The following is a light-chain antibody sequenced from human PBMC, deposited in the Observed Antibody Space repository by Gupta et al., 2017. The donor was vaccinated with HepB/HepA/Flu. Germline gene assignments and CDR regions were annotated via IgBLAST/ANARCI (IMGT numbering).Light chain of an antibody. J-gene: IGLJ3*02. CDR3: AAWDDSLSGWV. Sequence: QSVLTQPPSASGTPGQRVTISCSGSSSNIGSNYVYWYQQLPGTAPKLLIHRNNQRPSGVPDRFSGSKSGTSASLDISGLRSEDEADYYCAAWDDSLSGWVFGGGTKLTVL. CDR2: RNN. CDR1: SSNIGSNY. V-gene: IGLV1-47*01.